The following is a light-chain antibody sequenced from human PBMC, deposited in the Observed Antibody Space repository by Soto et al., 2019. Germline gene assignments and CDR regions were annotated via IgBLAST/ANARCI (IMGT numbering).Light chain of an antibody. Sequence: ELVLTQSPGTLSLSPGERATLSCRASQSVSSSYLAWYQQKPGQAPRLLIYGASNTATGIPDRFSSSGSATDFTLTISIPEPDDFAVYFWQQYGRSPPFTFGHGPKVEIK. J-gene: IGKJ2*01. CDR2: GAS. CDR3: QQYGRSPPFT. CDR1: QSVSSSY. V-gene: IGKV3-20*01.